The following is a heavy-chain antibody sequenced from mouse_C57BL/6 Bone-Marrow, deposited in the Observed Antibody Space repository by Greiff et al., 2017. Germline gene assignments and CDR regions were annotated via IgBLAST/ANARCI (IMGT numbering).Heavy chain of an antibody. D-gene: IGHD2-5*01. CDR1: GYTFTSYW. Sequence: QVQLQQPGAGLVKPGASLKISCTASGYTFTSYWITWVRQTPGQGLEWIGDIYPGCGSTNYNEKYTGKSTLTVDTSTSTAYMQLSSLTSEDSAVYYCARPYSSNYWYFDVWGTGTTVTVSS. J-gene: IGHJ1*03. V-gene: IGHV1-55*01. CDR3: ARPYSSNYWYFDV. CDR2: IYPGCGST.